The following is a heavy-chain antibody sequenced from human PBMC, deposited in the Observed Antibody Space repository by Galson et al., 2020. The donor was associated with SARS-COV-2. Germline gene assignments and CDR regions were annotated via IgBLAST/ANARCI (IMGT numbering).Heavy chain of an antibody. D-gene: IGHD2-8*02. Sequence: SETLSLTCTVSGGPISYYYWSWIRQPPGESLEWIGYVHESGSSHYNPSLKNRVIMSVDTSRNQFSLRLTSVTGADTAVYYCARSPTVVSDMYCTHWGQGALVAVSS. CDR1: GGPISYYY. CDR3: ARSPTVVSDMYCTH. V-gene: IGHV4-59*12. J-gene: IGHJ1*01. CDR2: VHESGSS.